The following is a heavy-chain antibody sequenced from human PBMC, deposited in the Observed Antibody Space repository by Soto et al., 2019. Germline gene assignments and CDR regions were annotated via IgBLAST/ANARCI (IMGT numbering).Heavy chain of an antibody. CDR3: ARDQGVAAAGITWFDP. D-gene: IGHD6-13*01. J-gene: IGHJ5*02. CDR1: GASMNSYH. V-gene: IGHV4-4*07. Sequence: SETLSLTCTVSGASMNSYHWSWIRQPAGKGLEWIGHIHSSGSTNYNPSLKSRVTMSVDTSKNQFSLRLMSLTAADTAVYYCARDQGVAAAGITWFDPWGQGSLLTVSS. CDR2: IHSSGST.